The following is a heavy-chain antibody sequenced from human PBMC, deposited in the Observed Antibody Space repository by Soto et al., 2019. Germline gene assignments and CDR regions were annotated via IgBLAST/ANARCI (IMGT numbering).Heavy chain of an antibody. CDR3: ARQGYCSSTACCTVDY. V-gene: IGHV5-51*01. CDR1: GYSFTNYW. Sequence: GESLKISCKGSGYSFTNYWIGWVRQMPGKGLEWMGIIYPGDSNTRYSPSFQGQVTISADKSISTAYLQWRSLKAPDTAMYYCARQGYCSSTACCTVDYWGQGTLVTVSS. J-gene: IGHJ4*02. D-gene: IGHD2-2*01. CDR2: IYPGDSNT.